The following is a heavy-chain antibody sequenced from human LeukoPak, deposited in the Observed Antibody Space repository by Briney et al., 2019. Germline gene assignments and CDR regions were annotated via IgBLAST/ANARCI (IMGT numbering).Heavy chain of an antibody. Sequence: PSETLSLTCTVSGGSISSYYGSWIRQPAGKGREWIGRIYTSGSTNYNPSLKRRVTMSVDTSKDHFSLKLSSVTAADTAVYYCARVHQQLVHLFDYWGQGTLVTVSS. CDR3: ARVHQQLVHLFDY. CDR2: IYTSGST. CDR1: GGSISSYY. J-gene: IGHJ4*02. V-gene: IGHV4-4*07. D-gene: IGHD6-13*01.